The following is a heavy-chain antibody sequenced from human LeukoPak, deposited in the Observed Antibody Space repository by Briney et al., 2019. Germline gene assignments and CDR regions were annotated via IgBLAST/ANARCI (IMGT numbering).Heavy chain of an antibody. J-gene: IGHJ4*02. CDR1: GFTFSSYG. D-gene: IGHD6-6*01. CDR3: ASSLASARAAGYYFDY. Sequence: GGSLRLSCAASGFTFSSYGMHWVRQAPGKGLEWVAVIWYDGSHKYYADSVKGRFTISRDNSKNTLYLQMNSLRAADTAVYFCASSLASARAAGYYFDYWGQGTLVTVSS. V-gene: IGHV3-33*01. CDR2: IWYDGSHK.